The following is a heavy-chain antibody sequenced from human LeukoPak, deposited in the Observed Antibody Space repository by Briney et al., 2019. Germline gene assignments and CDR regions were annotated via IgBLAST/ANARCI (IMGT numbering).Heavy chain of an antibody. Sequence: PGGSLRLSCVASGFTFSNYAMSWVRQAPGKGLECVSLTSGSGGGAYHADSVKGRFTISRDNPKNALNLQMNSLRAEDTAVYYCARLGGDRSDRYYFDYWGQGILVTVS. D-gene: IGHD2-15*01. CDR3: ARLGGDRSDRYYFDY. CDR2: TSGSGGGA. J-gene: IGHJ4*02. V-gene: IGHV3-23*01. CDR1: GFTFSNYA.